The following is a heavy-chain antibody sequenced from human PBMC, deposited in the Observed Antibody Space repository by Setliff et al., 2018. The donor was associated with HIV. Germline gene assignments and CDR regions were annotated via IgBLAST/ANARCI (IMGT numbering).Heavy chain of an antibody. CDR3: ARGRYRSRWYASDHYYIDV. CDR2: IYYRGST. Sequence: PSETLSLTCTVSGGSISSSSYYWGRIRQPPGKGLQWIGSIYYRGSTYYNPSLKSRVTISVDTSKNQFSLKLRSVTAADTALYYCARGRYRSRWYASDHYYIDVWGKGTTVTVSS. CDR1: GGSISSSSYY. V-gene: IGHV4-39*01. J-gene: IGHJ6*03. D-gene: IGHD6-13*01.